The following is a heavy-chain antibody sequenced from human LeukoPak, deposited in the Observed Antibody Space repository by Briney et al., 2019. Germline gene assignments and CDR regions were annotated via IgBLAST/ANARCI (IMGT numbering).Heavy chain of an antibody. CDR3: AKEDHFAS. Sequence: GGSRRLSCAASGFTFDDYTMHSVRQAPGKGLEWVSGITWNSGSIGYADSVRGRFTISRDNAKNSLYLEMNSLRAEDTALYYCAKEDHFASWGQGTLVTVSS. J-gene: IGHJ4*02. CDR1: GFTFDDYT. V-gene: IGHV3-9*01. CDR2: ITWNSGSI.